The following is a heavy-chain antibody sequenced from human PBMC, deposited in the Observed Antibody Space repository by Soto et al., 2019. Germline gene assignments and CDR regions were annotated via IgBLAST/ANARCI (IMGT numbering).Heavy chain of an antibody. J-gene: IGHJ3*02. CDR2: IIPIFGTA. CDR3: ARTHYYYDSSGTSHGAFDI. Sequence: TSVELSFKASGGTISSYAISWLRKAHGQRLEWMGGIIPIFGTANYAQKFQGRVTITADESTSTAYMELSSLRSEDTAVYYCARTHYYYDSSGTSHGAFDIWGQGTMVTVSS. CDR1: GGTISSYA. V-gene: IGHV1-69*13. D-gene: IGHD3-22*01.